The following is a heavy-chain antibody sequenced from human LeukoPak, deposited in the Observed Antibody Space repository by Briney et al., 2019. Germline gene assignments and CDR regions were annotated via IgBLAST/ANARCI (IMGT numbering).Heavy chain of an antibody. CDR3: ARGRPDYDFWSGYYRESYYYYYMDV. CDR1: GYTFTSYD. CDR2: MNPNSGNT. V-gene: IGHV1-8*01. Sequence: GASAKVSCKASGYTFTSYDIDWVRQATGQGLEWMGWMNPNSGNTGYAQKFQGRVTMTRNTSISTAYMELSSLRSEDTAVYYCARGRPDYDFWSGYYRESYYYYYMDVWGKGTTVTVSS. D-gene: IGHD3-3*01. J-gene: IGHJ6*03.